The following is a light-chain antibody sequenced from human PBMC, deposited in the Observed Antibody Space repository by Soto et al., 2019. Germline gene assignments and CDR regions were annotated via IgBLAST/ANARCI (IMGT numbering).Light chain of an antibody. V-gene: IGLV3-21*02. CDR1: NTGRKG. Sequence: SYELTQPPSVTVAPGQTARIACGGKNTGRKGVHWYQQKAGQAPVLVVDDGGDRPSGIPERFSGSKSGNTATLTISRVEDGDEADYYCQVWDTNSDHFYVFGTGTKVTVL. CDR2: DGG. J-gene: IGLJ1*01. CDR3: QVWDTNSDHFYV.